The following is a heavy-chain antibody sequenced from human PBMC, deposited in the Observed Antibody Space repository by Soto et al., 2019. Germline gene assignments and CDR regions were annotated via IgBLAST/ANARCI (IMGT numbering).Heavy chain of an antibody. CDR1: GGSLTSYY. CDR3: ARVDSSASYFDS. CDR2: VYYTGIA. J-gene: IGHJ4*02. Sequence: SETLSLTCTVSGGSLTSYYWSWIRQPPGKGLEWIGFVYYTGIARYNPSLKSRVTISVDTSKNQFSLKLTSVTAADTAMYYCARVDSSASYFDSWGQGTLVTVSS. D-gene: IGHD3-22*01. V-gene: IGHV4-59*01.